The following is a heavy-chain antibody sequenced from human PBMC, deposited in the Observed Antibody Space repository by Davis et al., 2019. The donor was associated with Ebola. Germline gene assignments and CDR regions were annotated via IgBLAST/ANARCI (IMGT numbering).Heavy chain of an antibody. CDR1: GGSFSDYY. J-gene: IGHJ5*02. CDR3: ARRVGATWSWFDP. Sequence: MPSETLSPTCAVYGGSFSDYYWSLIRQPPGKGLEWIGEISHSGSTNYNPSLKSRVTISVDTSKNQFSLKLNSVTAADTAVYYRARRVGATWSWFDPWGQGTPVTVSS. CDR2: ISHSGST. V-gene: IGHV4-34*01. D-gene: IGHD1-26*01.